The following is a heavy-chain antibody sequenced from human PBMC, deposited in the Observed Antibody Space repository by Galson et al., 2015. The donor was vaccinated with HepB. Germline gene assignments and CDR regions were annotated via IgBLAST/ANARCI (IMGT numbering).Heavy chain of an antibody. V-gene: IGHV3-7*01. CDR3: ARDPAESKIDF. CDR2: LSQDGTTK. D-gene: IGHD2/OR15-2a*01. Sequence: SLRLSCAASGFNFGSYWMTWVRQSPERGLEWVANLSQDGTTKFHADAVKGRFTISRDNAKNSLYLQMNSLRVGDTAVYFCARDPAESKIDFWGQGSPVIVSP. J-gene: IGHJ4*02. CDR1: GFNFGSYW.